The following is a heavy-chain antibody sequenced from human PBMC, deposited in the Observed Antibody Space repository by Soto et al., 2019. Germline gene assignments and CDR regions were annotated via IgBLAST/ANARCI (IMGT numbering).Heavy chain of an antibody. CDR2: VSGDGSST. J-gene: IGHJ4*02. Sequence: VGSLRLSCAASGFTFSSSWMHWVRQAPGKGLVWVSRVSGDGSSTNYADSVKGRFTISRDNAKNTLYLQMNSLRAEDTAVYYCAKDLTGYWSGGSCYPDPFNYWGQGTLVTVSS. D-gene: IGHD2-15*01. V-gene: IGHV3-74*01. CDR1: GFTFSSSW. CDR3: AKDLTGYWSGGSCYPDPFNY.